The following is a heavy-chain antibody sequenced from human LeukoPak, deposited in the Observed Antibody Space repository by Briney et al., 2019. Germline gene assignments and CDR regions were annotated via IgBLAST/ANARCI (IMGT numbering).Heavy chain of an antibody. J-gene: IGHJ4*02. Sequence: GGSLRLSCAASGFIVSANYMNWVRQAPGKGLEWVSVIYRGGSTNHADYVKGRFTISRDNSKNTLYLQMNNLGPEDTAVYYCATALKNVLLWFGEFLVYWGQGTPVTVSS. CDR1: GFIVSANY. D-gene: IGHD3-10*01. CDR2: IYRGGST. CDR3: ATALKNVLLWFGEFLVY. V-gene: IGHV3-53*05.